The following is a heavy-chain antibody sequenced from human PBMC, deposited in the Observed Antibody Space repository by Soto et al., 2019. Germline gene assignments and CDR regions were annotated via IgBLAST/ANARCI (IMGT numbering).Heavy chain of an antibody. V-gene: IGHV2-5*01. CDR3: AHSPRYSSSWYSSGYFDY. Sequence: QITLKESGPTLVKPTQTLTLTCTFSGFSLSTSGVGVGWIRQPPGKALEWLALIYWNDDKRYSPSLKSRLTITTGTSKNQVVLTMTNMDPVDTATYYWAHSPRYSSSWYSSGYFDYWGQGTLVTVSS. CDR2: IYWNDDK. D-gene: IGHD6-13*01. CDR1: GFSLSTSGVG. J-gene: IGHJ4*02.